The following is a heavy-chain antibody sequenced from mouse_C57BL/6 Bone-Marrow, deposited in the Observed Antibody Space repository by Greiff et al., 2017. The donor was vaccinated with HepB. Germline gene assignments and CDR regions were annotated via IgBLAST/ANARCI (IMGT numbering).Heavy chain of an antibody. D-gene: IGHD4-1*01. Sequence: EVQVVESGAELVRPGASVKLSCTASGFNIKDYYMHWVKQRPEQGLEWIGRIDPEDGDTEYAPKFQGKATMTADKSSSTAYMQLSSLTSEDSAVYYCAPTGAYWYFDVWGTGTTVTVSS. CDR3: APTGAYWYFDV. CDR2: IDPEDGDT. J-gene: IGHJ1*03. V-gene: IGHV14-1*01. CDR1: GFNIKDYY.